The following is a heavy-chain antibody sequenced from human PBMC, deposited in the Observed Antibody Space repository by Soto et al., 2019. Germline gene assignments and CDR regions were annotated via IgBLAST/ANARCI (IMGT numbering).Heavy chain of an antibody. V-gene: IGHV1-18*01. J-gene: IGHJ4*02. D-gene: IGHD3-10*01. CDR3: ARVSXMGYYGSGSYFH. CDR2: ISAYNGNT. CDR1: GYTFTSYG. Sequence: QVQLVQSGAEVKKPGASVKVSCKASGYTFTSYGISWVRQAPGQGLEWMGWISAYNGNTNYAQKLQGXVTMTTDTXXXXXXXXXXXXXXXXXXXXYCARVSXMGYYGSGSYFHWGQGTLVTVSS.